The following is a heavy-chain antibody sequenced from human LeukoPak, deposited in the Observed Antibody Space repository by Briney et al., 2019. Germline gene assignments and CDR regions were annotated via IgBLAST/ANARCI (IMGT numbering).Heavy chain of an antibody. V-gene: IGHV1-46*01. Sequence: GASVKVSCKASGYTFTSYYMHWVRQAPGQGLEWMGIINPSGGSTSYAQKFQGRVTMTRDMSTSTVYMELSSLRSEDTAVYYCARDRSSWYAFDIWGQGTMVTVSS. CDR3: ARDRSSWYAFDI. CDR2: INPSGGST. D-gene: IGHD6-13*01. CDR1: GYTFTSYY. J-gene: IGHJ3*02.